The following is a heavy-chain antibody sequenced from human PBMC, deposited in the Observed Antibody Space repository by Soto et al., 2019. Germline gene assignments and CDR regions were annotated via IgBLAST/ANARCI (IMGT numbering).Heavy chain of an antibody. D-gene: IGHD3-22*01. Sequence: ASVKVSCKASGYTFTSYGISWVRQAPGQGLEWMGWISAYNGNTNYAQKLQGRVTMTTDTSTSTAYMELRSLRSDDTAVYYCAREYLSAESEVVTSWSQGTLVTVSS. CDR3: AREYLSAESEVVTS. CDR2: ISAYNGNT. V-gene: IGHV1-18*01. CDR1: GYTFTSYG. J-gene: IGHJ5*02.